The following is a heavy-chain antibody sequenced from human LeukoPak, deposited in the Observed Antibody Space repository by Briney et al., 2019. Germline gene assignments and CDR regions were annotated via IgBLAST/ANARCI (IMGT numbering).Heavy chain of an antibody. V-gene: IGHV3-30*02. CDR1: GFTFSSYG. J-gene: IGHJ4*02. CDR2: IRYDGSNK. D-gene: IGHD3-10*01. CDR3: ARDDGSGSFYFDY. Sequence: GGSLRLSCAASGFTFSSYGMHWVRQAPGKGLEWVAFIRYDGSNKYYADSVKGRFTISRDNAKNSLYLQMNSPRAEDTAVYYCARDDGSGSFYFDYWGQGTLVTVSS.